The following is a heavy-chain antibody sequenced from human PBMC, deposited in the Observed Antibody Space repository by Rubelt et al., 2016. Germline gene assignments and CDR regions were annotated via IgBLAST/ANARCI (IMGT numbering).Heavy chain of an antibody. CDR2: IYSDGRT. D-gene: IGHD3-16*01. Sequence: EVQLVESGGGLVQPGGSLRLSCAASGFSVSNNYMSWVRQAPGKGLEWVSVIYSDGRTYYAHSVKGRFTISRQNSKNTIYLEMNSLRTEDTAVYYCAGDYGGNYWGQGTLVTVSS. CDR1: GFSVSNNY. V-gene: IGHV3-53*04. CDR3: AGDYGGNY. J-gene: IGHJ4*02.